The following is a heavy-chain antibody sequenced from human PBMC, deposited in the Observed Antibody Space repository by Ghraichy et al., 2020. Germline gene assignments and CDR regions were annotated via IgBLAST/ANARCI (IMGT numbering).Heavy chain of an antibody. CDR1: GGSISSSSYY. CDR2: IYYSGRT. CDR3: ARPLQSNVGGVFDI. D-gene: IGHD3-16*01. Sequence: SETLSLTCTVSGGSISSSSYYWGWIRQPPGKGLEWIGSIYYSGRTFYNPSLKSRVTISVDTSQNQFSLKLSPVTAADTAVYYCARPLQSNVGGVFDIRGQGTMATASS. J-gene: IGHJ3*02. V-gene: IGHV4-39*01.